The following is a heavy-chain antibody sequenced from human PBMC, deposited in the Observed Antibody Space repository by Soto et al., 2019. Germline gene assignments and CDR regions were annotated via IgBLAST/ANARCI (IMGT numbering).Heavy chain of an antibody. CDR2: ISGSGGSA. J-gene: IGHJ4*02. D-gene: IGHD3-22*01. CDR3: AKDRPPITMIVVAPFV. Sequence: LRLSCAASGFTFSSYAMSWVRQAPGKGLEWVSAISGSGGSAYYADSVKGRFTISRDNSKNTLYLQMNSLRAEDTAVYYCAKDRPPITMIVVAPFVGGQGTLVTVSS. CDR1: GFTFSSYA. V-gene: IGHV3-23*01.